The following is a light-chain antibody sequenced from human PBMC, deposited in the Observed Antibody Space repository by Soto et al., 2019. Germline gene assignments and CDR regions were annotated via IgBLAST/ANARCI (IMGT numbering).Light chain of an antibody. CDR2: NDD. CDR3: STWDDSLNGWV. Sequence: QPVLTQPPSVSGTPGLRVNISCSGGISNIGKDTVNWYQQLPGTAPKLLMFNDDNRPSGVPDRFSGSRSGTSASLAISGLQSDDEAVYFCSTWDDSLNGWVFGGGTKLTVL. J-gene: IGLJ3*02. CDR1: ISNIGKDT. V-gene: IGLV1-44*01.